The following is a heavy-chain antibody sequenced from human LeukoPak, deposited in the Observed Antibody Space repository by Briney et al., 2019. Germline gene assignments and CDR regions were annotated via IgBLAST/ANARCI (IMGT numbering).Heavy chain of an antibody. CDR2: IYHSGTT. V-gene: IGHV4-38-2*01. D-gene: IGHD5-18*01. CDR3: ARRDTSMVYFDY. Sequence: PSETLSPTCAVSGYSISSGYSWVWIRQSPARGLEWIGDIYHSGTTYYDPSLKSRLTISVDTSTNQFSLKLSSVTAADTAVYYCARRDTSMVYFDYWGQGVLVTVSS. CDR1: GYSISSGYS. J-gene: IGHJ4*02.